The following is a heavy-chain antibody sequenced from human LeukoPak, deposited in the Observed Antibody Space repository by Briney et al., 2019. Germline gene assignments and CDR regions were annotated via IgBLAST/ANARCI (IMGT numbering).Heavy chain of an antibody. D-gene: IGHD2-21*01. Sequence: GGSLRLSCAAPGFIISDDHMDWVRQAPGKGLGWVGRTRDRARSYRTQYAPSVEDRFSISRDESKNSVFLQMNSLQPEDTAVYYCARDGAEGDDSAFDVWGQGTMVTVSS. CDR3: ARDGAEGDDSAFDV. V-gene: IGHV3-72*01. CDR2: TRDRARSYRT. J-gene: IGHJ3*01. CDR1: GFIISDDH.